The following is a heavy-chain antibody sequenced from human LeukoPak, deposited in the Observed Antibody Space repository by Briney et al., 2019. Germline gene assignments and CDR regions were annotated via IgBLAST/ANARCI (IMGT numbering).Heavy chain of an antibody. CDR3: AKGPYSSGWYGWFDP. D-gene: IGHD6-19*01. J-gene: IGHJ5*02. V-gene: IGHV3-30*18. CDR2: ISYDGSNK. Sequence: GGSLRLSCAASGFTFSSYGMHGVRQAPGKGLEGVAVISYDGSNKYYADSVKGRFTISRDNSKNTLSLQMNSLRAEDKAVYYCAKGPYSSGWYGWFDPWGQGTLVTVSS. CDR1: GFTFSSYG.